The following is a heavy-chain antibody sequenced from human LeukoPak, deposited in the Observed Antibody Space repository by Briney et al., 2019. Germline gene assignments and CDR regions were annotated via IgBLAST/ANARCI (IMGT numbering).Heavy chain of an antibody. D-gene: IGHD1-26*01. CDR1: GGSISSYY. V-gene: IGHV4-4*07. CDR2: IYTSGST. Sequence: SETLSLTCTVSGGSISSYYWSWIRQPAGKGLEWIGRIYTSGSTNYNASRKSRVSMSVDTSKNQFSLKLSSVTAADTAVFYCARENSGSYREFDYWGQGTLVTVSS. CDR3: ARENSGSYREFDY. J-gene: IGHJ4*02.